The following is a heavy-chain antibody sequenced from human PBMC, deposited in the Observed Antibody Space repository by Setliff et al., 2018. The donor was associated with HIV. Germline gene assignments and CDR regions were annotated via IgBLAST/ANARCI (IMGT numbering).Heavy chain of an antibody. D-gene: IGHD3-3*01. Sequence: SEPLSLTCTVFGGSISGSNYYWGWIRQPPGKGLEWIANVHYSGSIYFNPSLRSRVAISVDTSHNQFSLRLRSVTAADTAVYYCARPSLGIGGGSMFNNWGQGTLVTVSS. J-gene: IGHJ4*02. CDR1: GGSISGSNYY. CDR2: VHYSGSI. V-gene: IGHV4-39*01. CDR3: ARPSLGIGGGSMFNN.